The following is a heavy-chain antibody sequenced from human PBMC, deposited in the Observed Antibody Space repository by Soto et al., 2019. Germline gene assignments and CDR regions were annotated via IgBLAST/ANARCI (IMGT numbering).Heavy chain of an antibody. CDR3: TSLAGVDGGVGGRYFEL. CDR1: GFTFSGSA. D-gene: IGHD4-17*01. CDR2: IRNKANNYAT. Sequence: EVQLVESGGGVVQPGGSLKLSCAASGFTFSGSAMHWVRQASGKGLEWLGRIRNKANNYATVYAASVKGRFTISRDDSKNTAHLQMNSLKTEDTAVYFSTSLAGVDGGVGGRYFELWGRGTLVTVSS. J-gene: IGHJ2*01. V-gene: IGHV3-73*02.